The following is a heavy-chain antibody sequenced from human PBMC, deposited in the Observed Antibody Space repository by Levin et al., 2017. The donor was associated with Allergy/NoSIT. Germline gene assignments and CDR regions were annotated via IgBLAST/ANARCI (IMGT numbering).Heavy chain of an antibody. Sequence: PSETLSLTCAVYGGSFSGYYWSWIRQPPGKGLEWIGEINHSGSTNYNPSLKSRVTISVDTSKNQFSLKLSSVTAADTAVYYCASCVVRGVISVVRQVRWFDPWGQGTLVTVSS. J-gene: IGHJ5*02. V-gene: IGHV4-34*01. CDR3: ASCVVRGVISVVRQVRWFDP. CDR2: INHSGST. D-gene: IGHD3-10*01. CDR1: GGSFSGYY.